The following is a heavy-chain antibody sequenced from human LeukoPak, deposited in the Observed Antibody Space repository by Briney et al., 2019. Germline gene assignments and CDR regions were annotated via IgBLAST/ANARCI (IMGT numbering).Heavy chain of an antibody. CDR3: ASVSVWELATHTGGSFDF. Sequence: SETLSLTCTVSGGSISSGDYYWSWIRQPPGKGLEWIGYIYYSASTYYNPSLKSRVTISVDTSKNQFSLKLSSVTAADTAVYYCASVSVWELATHTGGSFDFWGRGILVTVSS. D-gene: IGHD5-24*01. CDR1: GGSISSGDYY. CDR2: IYYSAST. V-gene: IGHV4-30-4*01. J-gene: IGHJ4*02.